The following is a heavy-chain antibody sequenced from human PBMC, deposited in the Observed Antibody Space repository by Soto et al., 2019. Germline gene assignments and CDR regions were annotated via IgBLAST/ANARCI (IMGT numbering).Heavy chain of an antibody. Sequence: QVQLVQSGTEVKKPGASVKVSCKASGDTFTSYFMHWVRQAPGKGLEWMGRINPRDDSTGHAQDFPRSALLTSDTSAATGDPGLSSLRSADTAVYYCARGGAVVPPAAILGARGPGTTVIVSS. CDR2: INPRDDST. D-gene: IGHD2-2*01. J-gene: IGHJ6*02. CDR3: ARGGAVVPPAAILGA. CDR1: GDTFTSYF. V-gene: IGHV1-46*01.